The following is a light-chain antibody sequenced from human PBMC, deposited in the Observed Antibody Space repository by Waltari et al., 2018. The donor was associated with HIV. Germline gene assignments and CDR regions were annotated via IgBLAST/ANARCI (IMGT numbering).Light chain of an antibody. J-gene: IGLJ2*01. V-gene: IGLV3-25*03. CDR3: QSAHNSDVI. CDR2: QDT. Sequence: SYELTQTPSVSLPPGQTAKIMCSGDALQKNYVYWYQQKAGQAPVMIIFQDTKRPSDIPARFSASSAGTTATLTISGVQAEDEADYFCQSAHNSDVIFGGGTKLTVL. CDR1: ALQKNY.